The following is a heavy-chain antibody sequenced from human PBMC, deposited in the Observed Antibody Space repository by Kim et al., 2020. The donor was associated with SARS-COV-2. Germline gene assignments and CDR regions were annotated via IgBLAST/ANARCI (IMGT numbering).Heavy chain of an antibody. Sequence: NYNPSLKTRVTMLADTSKNQFSLQLTSVTAADTAVYYCATIDCTSTTCSDYWGQGTLVTVSS. CDR3: ATIDCTSTTCSDY. J-gene: IGHJ4*02. D-gene: IGHD2-2*01. V-gene: IGHV4-4*07.